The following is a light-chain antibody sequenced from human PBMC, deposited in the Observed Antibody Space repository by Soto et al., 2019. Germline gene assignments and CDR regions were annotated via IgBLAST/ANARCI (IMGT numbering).Light chain of an antibody. CDR3: QQYGSTPVT. J-gene: IGKJ4*01. CDR1: QSLSSTY. Sequence: IVLTQSPGTLSLSPGERATLSCRASQSLSSTYLAWYQQKPGQAPRILIYGASSRATGIPDRFSGSGSGTDFTLTIRRLEPEDFAVYYCQQYGSTPVTFGGGTRVEIK. V-gene: IGKV3-20*01. CDR2: GAS.